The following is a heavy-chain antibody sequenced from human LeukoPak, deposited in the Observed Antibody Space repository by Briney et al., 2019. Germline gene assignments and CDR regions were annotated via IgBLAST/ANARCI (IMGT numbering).Heavy chain of an antibody. CDR1: GLTFSSSW. J-gene: IGHJ4*02. V-gene: IGHV3-7*01. CDR2: INPDGNKK. Sequence: GGSLRLSCAVSGLTFSSSWMDWVRQAPGKGLEWVASINPDGNKKYSADSVKGRFTISRDNAENSLYLQMNSLRVEDTAFYYCARDLVSSRLDYWGQGILVTVSS. CDR3: ARDLVSSRLDY. D-gene: IGHD3-9*01.